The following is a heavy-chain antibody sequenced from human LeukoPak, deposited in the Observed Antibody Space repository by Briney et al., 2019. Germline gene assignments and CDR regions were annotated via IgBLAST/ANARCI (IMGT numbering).Heavy chain of an antibody. Sequence: GRSLRLSCAVSGFTFSTYGMHWVRQAPGKGLEWVALISDDGTNRYADSVKGRFTISRDNSENTVYLQMNSLRAEDTAVHYCVKDMFDYDSPYFDYWGQGSLVTVSS. J-gene: IGHJ4*02. CDR2: ISDDGTNR. CDR1: GFTFSTYG. V-gene: IGHV3-30*18. CDR3: VKDMFDYDSPYFDY. D-gene: IGHD3-22*01.